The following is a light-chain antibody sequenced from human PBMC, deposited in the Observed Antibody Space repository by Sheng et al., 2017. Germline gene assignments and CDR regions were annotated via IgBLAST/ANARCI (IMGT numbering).Light chain of an antibody. Sequence: EIVLTQSPATLSLSPGERVTLSCRASQSVSSLLAWYKQKPGQAPRLLMYGASNRATGIPDRFSGSGSGTDFTLTISRLEPEDFAVYYCQQYGSLPFTFGPGTKVDIK. V-gene: IGKV3-20*01. J-gene: IGKJ3*01. CDR2: GAS. CDR1: QSVSSL. CDR3: QQYGSLPFT.